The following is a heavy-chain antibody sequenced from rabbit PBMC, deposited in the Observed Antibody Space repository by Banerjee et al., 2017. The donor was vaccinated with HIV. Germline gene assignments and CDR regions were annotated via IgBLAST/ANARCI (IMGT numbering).Heavy chain of an antibody. CDR1: GFDLSSNYY. J-gene: IGHJ4*01. V-gene: IGHV1S40*01. Sequence: QSLEESGGGLVKPEGSLTLTCKASGFDLSSNYYMCWVRQAPGKGLEWIGCIYTSSGSTWYASRVNGRFTISKTSSTTVTLQMTSLTAADTATYLCARDLAGVTGWNFNLWGPGTLVTVS. D-gene: IGHD4-1*01. CDR3: ARDLAGVTGWNFNL. CDR2: IYTSSGST.